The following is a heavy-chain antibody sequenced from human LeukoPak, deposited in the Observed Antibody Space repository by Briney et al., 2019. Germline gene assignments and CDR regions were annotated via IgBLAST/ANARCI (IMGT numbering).Heavy chain of an antibody. V-gene: IGHV4-39*01. CDR3: ARVSMSVEVVPAAPPRLFYYYMDV. CDR2: IYYSGST. CDR1: GGSISSSNYV. Sequence: SETLSLTCTVSGGSISSSNYVWGWIRQPPGKELEWIGSIYYSGSTYYNPSVKSRVTISVDTSKNQFSLKLSSVTAADTGVYYCARVSMSVEVVPAAPPRLFYYYMDVWGKGTTVTLSS. D-gene: IGHD2-2*01. J-gene: IGHJ6*03.